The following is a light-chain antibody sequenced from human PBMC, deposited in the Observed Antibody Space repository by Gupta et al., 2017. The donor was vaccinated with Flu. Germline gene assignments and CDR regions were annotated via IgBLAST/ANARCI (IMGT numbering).Light chain of an antibody. CDR2: ENN. CDR3: GTWDSSLSVWV. CDR1: SSNIGNNY. Sequence: QSVLTQPPSVSAAPGQKVTISCSGSSSNIGNNYGSWHQQLPGTAPKLLIYENNKRPSGIPDRFSGSKSGTSATLGITGLQTGDEADYYCGTWDSSLSVWVFGGGTKLTVL. J-gene: IGLJ3*02. V-gene: IGLV1-51*02.